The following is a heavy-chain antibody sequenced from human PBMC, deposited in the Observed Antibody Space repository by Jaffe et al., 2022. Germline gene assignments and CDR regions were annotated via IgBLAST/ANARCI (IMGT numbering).Heavy chain of an antibody. D-gene: IGHD5-12*01. Sequence: QVQLVQSGAVVKKPGASVKVSCEASGYTFTSYAIHWVRQAPGQRLEWMGWLNADSGHTENSQRFQDRVTITRDTSANIAYMELTALRSEDTAVYYCARGEEADAWIVDYWGQGTLVTVSS. CDR2: LNADSGHT. V-gene: IGHV1-3*01. J-gene: IGHJ4*02. CDR3: ARGEEADAWIVDY. CDR1: GYTFTSYA.